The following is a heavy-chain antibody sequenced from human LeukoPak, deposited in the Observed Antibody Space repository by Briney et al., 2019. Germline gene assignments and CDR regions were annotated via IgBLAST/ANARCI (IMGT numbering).Heavy chain of an antibody. Sequence: SETLSLTCAVYGGSFSGYYWSWIRQPPGKGLEWIGEINHSGSTNYNPSLKSRVTISVDKSKNQFSLKLSSVTAADTAVYYCARIGVDTAMADAFDIWGQGTMVTVSS. CDR1: GGSFSGYY. J-gene: IGHJ3*02. V-gene: IGHV4-34*01. CDR3: ARIGVDTAMADAFDI. D-gene: IGHD5-18*01. CDR2: INHSGST.